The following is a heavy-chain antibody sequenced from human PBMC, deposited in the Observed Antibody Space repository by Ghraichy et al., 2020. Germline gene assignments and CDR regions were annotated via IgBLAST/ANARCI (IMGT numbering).Heavy chain of an antibody. CDR2: VRKKINSYTT. Sequence: GGPLRLSCAASGFTFSDHFMDWVRQAPGQGLEWVGRVRKKINSYTTEYAASVKGRFTISRDDSKNSLYLQMNSLKTEDTAVYYCARRGSSGNYVPFDYWGQGTLVTVSS. V-gene: IGHV3-72*01. CDR3: ARRGSSGNYVPFDY. D-gene: IGHD3-10*01. CDR1: GFTFSDHF. J-gene: IGHJ4*02.